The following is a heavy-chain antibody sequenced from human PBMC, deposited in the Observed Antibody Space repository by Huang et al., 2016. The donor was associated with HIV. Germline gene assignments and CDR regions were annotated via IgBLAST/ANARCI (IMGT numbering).Heavy chain of an antibody. Sequence: QVQLQESGPGLVKPSQTLSLTCTVSGGSIRSGGYYWSWIRQPPGKGLEWIGYIYYSGSTYYNPSLKSRVTISVDTSKNQFSLKLSSVTAADTAVYYCARLGWSGTMRDAFDIWGQGTMVTVSS. CDR1: GGSIRSGGYY. J-gene: IGHJ3*02. CDR3: ARLGWSGTMRDAFDI. D-gene: IGHD1-1*01. V-gene: IGHV4-30-4*08. CDR2: IYYSGST.